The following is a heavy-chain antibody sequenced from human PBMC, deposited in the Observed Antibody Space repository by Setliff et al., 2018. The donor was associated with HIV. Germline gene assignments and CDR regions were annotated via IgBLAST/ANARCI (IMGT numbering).Heavy chain of an antibody. CDR3: ARLASGGWPLEVFDI. V-gene: IGHV1-18*01. CDR1: GYTFTHYA. D-gene: IGHD2-15*01. Sequence: ASVKVSCKATGYTFTHYAISWVRQAPGQGLEYLGWISAYNGNTNYAQKVQGRITMTTDASTSTVDMELRSLTSDDTAVYYCARLASGGWPLEVFDIWGQGTMVTVSS. J-gene: IGHJ3*02. CDR2: ISAYNGNT.